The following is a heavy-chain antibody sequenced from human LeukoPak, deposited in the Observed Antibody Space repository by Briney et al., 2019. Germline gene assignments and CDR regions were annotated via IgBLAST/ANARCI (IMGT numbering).Heavy chain of an antibody. D-gene: IGHD3-10*01. V-gene: IGHV1-24*01. CDR2: FDPEDGET. J-gene: IGHJ4*02. CDR1: GCTLTELS. Sequence: ASVKVSCKVSGCTLTELSMHWVRQAPGKGLEWMGGFDPEDGETIYAQKFQGRVTMTEDTSTDTAYMELSSLRSEDTAVYYCAKDGKGGGSGSYSDYWGQGTLVTVSS. CDR3: AKDGKGGGSGSYSDY.